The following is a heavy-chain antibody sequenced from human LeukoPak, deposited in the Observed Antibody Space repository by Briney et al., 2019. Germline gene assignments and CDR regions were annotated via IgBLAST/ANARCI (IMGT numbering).Heavy chain of an antibody. CDR3: ARDGSYCSGGSCYFDY. D-gene: IGHD2-15*01. CDR2: IYTSGST. CDR1: GGSISSYY. V-gene: IGHV4-4*07. J-gene: IGHJ4*02. Sequence: SETLSLTCTVSGGSISSYYWSWIRQPAGKGLEWIGRIYTSGSTNYNPSLMSRVTMSVDTSKNQFSLNLSSVTAADTAASYCARDGSYCSGGSCYFDYWGQGTLVTVSS.